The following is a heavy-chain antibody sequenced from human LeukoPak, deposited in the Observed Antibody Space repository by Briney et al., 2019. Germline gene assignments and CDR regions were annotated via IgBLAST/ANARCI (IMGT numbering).Heavy chain of an antibody. CDR2: ISGRGDTR. V-gene: IGHV3-23*01. J-gene: IGHJ4*02. D-gene: IGHD4-4*01. Sequence: GGSLRLSCAASGSTFSTYAINWVRQAPGKGLEWVSAISGRGDTRFYADSVKGRFTISRDNSKNTLYLQMNSLRAEDTAVYFCAKTDYSTGPYDFWGQGTLVTVSS. CDR3: AKTDYSTGPYDF. CDR1: GSTFSTYA.